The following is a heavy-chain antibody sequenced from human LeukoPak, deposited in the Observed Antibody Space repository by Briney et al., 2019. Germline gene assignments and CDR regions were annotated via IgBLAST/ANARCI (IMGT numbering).Heavy chain of an antibody. Sequence: GGSLRLSCAASGFSISSYGMRWVRQAPGRGVEWVAFIRYDGSTKYLAYSVRGRFTISRNNSKNTLYLQMNSLRPEYTALYYCAKDGGNYYVCYWGQVALVSVAS. V-gene: IGHV3-30*02. J-gene: IGHJ4*02. CDR1: GFSISSYG. CDR2: IRYDGSTK. CDR3: AKDGGNYYVCY. D-gene: IGHD1-26*01.